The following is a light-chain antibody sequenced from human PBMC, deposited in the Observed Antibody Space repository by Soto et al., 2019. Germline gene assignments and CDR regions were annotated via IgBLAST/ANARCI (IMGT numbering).Light chain of an antibody. Sequence: EIVLTQSPGTLSLSPGERVTLSCRASQSVSSTYLAWYQQKPGQAPRLLIYDASSRATGIPDRFSGTGSETDFTLTISRLEPEDFAVYYCQQRSNWPPTFGQGTRLEIK. CDR3: QQRSNWPPT. CDR1: QSVSSTY. CDR2: DAS. J-gene: IGKJ5*01. V-gene: IGKV3D-20*02.